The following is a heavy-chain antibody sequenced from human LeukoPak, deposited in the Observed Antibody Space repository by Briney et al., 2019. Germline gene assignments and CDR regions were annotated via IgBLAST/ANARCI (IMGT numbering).Heavy chain of an antibody. J-gene: IGHJ4*02. V-gene: IGHV3-11*06. CDR1: GFTFSDYY. CDR2: ISSSTTIT. CDR3: ARVRYDSGWYDY. Sequence: GGSLRLSCAASGFTFSDYYMSWIRQAPGKGLEWVSYISSSTTITDYADSVKGRFTISRDNAKNSLYLQMNSLRAEDSAVYYCARVRYDSGWYDYWGQGALVTVSS. D-gene: IGHD6-19*01.